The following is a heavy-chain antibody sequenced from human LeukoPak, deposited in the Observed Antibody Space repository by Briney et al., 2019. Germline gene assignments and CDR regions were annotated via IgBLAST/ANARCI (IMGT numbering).Heavy chain of an antibody. CDR1: GGTFSSYA. J-gene: IGHJ3*02. V-gene: IGHV1-69*05. CDR3: ARAGYYYDSSGYYLLDAFDI. Sequence: PVKVSCKASGGTFSSYAISWVRQAPGQGLEWMGGIIPIFGTANYAQKFQGRVTITTDESTSTAYMELSSLRSEDTAVYYCARAGYYYDSSGYYLLDAFDIWSQGTMVTVSS. D-gene: IGHD3-22*01. CDR2: IIPIFGTA.